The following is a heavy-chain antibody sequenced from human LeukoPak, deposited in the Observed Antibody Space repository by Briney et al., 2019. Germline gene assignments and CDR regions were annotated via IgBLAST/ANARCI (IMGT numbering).Heavy chain of an antibody. CDR1: GGSFSGYY. V-gene: IGHV4-34*01. J-gene: IGHJ6*02. CDR2: INHSGST. D-gene: IGHD3-10*01. Sequence: SETLSLTCAVYGGSFSGYYWSWIRQPPGKGLEWIGEINHSGSTNYNPSLKSRVTISVDTSKNQLSLKLSSVTAADTAVYYCARALREYGSGSYYYGMDVWGQGTTVTVSS. CDR3: ARALREYGSGSYYYGMDV.